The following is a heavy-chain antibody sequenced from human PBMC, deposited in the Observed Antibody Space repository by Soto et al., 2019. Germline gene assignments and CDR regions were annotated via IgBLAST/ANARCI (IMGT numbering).Heavy chain of an antibody. CDR1: GFTFSSYW. D-gene: IGHD2-2*01. V-gene: IGHV3-7*01. Sequence: GGSLRLSCAASGFTFSSYWMSWVRQAPGKGLEWVANIKQDGSEKYYVDSVKGRFTISRDNAKNSLYLQMNSLRAEDTAVYYCARDVSENSPQGNLGYCISTSSYVLDYWGQGTLVTVSS. CDR2: IKQDGSEK. CDR3: ARDVSENSPQGNLGYCISTSSYVLDY. J-gene: IGHJ4*02.